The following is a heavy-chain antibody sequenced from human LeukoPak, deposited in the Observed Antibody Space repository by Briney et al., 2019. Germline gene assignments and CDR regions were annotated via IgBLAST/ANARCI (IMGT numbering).Heavy chain of an antibody. J-gene: IGHJ4*02. V-gene: IGHV1-3*01. CDR3: ASIYGSGSYPEI. CDR2: INAGNGNT. D-gene: IGHD3-10*01. CDR1: GYTFTSYA. Sequence: ASVKVSCKASGYTFTSYAMHWVRQAPGQRLEWMGWINAGNGNTKYSQKFQGRVTITRDTSASSAYMELSSLRSEDTAVYYCASIYGSGSYPEIWGQGTLVTVSS.